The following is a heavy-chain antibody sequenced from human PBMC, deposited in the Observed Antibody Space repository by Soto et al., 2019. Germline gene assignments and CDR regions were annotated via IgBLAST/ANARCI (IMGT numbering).Heavy chain of an antibody. CDR1: GGSISSYY. V-gene: IGHV4-59*01. CDR3: ARGFYYYDSSGYLYYFDY. D-gene: IGHD3-22*01. Sequence: PSETLSLTCTVSGGSISSYYWSWIRQPPGKGLEWIGYIYYSGSTNYNPSLKSRVTISVDTSKNQFSLKLSSVTAADTAVYYCARGFYYYDSSGYLYYFDYWGQGTLVTVSS. CDR2: IYYSGST. J-gene: IGHJ4*02.